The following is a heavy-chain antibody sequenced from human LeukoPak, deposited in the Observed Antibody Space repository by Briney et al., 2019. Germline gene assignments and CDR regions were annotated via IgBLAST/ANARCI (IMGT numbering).Heavy chain of an antibody. V-gene: IGHV4-31*03. CDR2: IYYSGST. J-gene: IGHJ4*02. CDR1: GASISIGFYY. D-gene: IGHD4-11*01. CDR3: ARGPYRNSLDY. Sequence: SETLSLTCTVSGASISIGFYYWSWIRQHPGKGLEWIGYIYYSGSTYYNPSLKSRVTMSVDTSKNQFSLKLSSVTAADTAVYYCARGPYRNSLDYWGRGTLVTVSS.